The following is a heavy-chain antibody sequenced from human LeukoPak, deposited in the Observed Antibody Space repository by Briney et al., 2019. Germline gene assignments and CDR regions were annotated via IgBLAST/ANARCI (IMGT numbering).Heavy chain of an antibody. J-gene: IGHJ4*02. CDR1: GGSFSGYY. Sequence: SETLSLTCALYGGSFSGYYWSWIRQPPGKGLEWIGEINHSGSTNYNPSLKSRVTISVDTSKNQFSLTLSSVTAADTAVYYCARCYYDSSGYIDYWGQGTLVTVSS. V-gene: IGHV4-34*01. CDR3: ARCYYDSSGYIDY. CDR2: INHSGST. D-gene: IGHD3-22*01.